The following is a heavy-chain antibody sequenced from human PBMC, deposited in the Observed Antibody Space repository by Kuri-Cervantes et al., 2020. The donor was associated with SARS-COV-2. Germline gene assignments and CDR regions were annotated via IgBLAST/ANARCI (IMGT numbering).Heavy chain of an antibody. V-gene: IGHV1-2*02. D-gene: IGHD6-6*01. CDR3: ARQLYAIAARPSGWFDP. J-gene: IGHJ5*02. CDR2: INPNSGGT. CDR1: GYTFTRYG. Sequence: ASVKVSCKASGYTFTRYGISWVRQAPGQELEWMGWINPNSGGTNYAQKFQGRVTMTRDPSISTAYMELSRLRSDDTAVYYCARQLYAIAARPSGWFDPWGQGTLVTVSS.